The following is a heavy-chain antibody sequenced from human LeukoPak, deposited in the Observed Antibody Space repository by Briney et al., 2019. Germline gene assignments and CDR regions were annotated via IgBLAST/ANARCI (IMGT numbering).Heavy chain of an antibody. CDR1: GGTFSSYA. D-gene: IGHD2-2*01. J-gene: IGHJ6*04. CDR2: IIPIFGTA. CDR3: ASTIVVVPAAIPYYYGMDV. Sequence: SVKVSCKASGGTFSSYAISWVRQAPGQGLEWMGGIIPIFGTANYAQKFQGRVTITADKSTSTAYMELSSLRSEGTAVYYCASTIVVVPAAIPYYYGMDVWGKGTTVTVSS. V-gene: IGHV1-69*06.